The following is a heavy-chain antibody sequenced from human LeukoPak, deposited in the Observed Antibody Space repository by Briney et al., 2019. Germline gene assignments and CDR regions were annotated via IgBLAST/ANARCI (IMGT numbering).Heavy chain of an antibody. CDR3: AKDFYEPPRGIVLAY. Sequence: PGGSLRLSCAASGFTFDDYAMHWVRQAPGKGLEWVSGISWNSGSIGYADSVKGRFTISRDNAKNSLYLQMNSLRAEDTALYYCAKDFYEPPRGIVLAYGGQGTLVTVPS. J-gene: IGHJ4*02. CDR1: GFTFDDYA. CDR2: ISWNSGSI. V-gene: IGHV3-9*01. D-gene: IGHD1-26*01.